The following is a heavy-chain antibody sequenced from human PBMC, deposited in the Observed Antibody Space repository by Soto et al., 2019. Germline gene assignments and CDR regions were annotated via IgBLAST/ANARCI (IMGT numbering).Heavy chain of an antibody. Sequence: QVQLQESGPGLVKPSGTLSLTCAVSGGSISSSNWWRWVRQPPGKGLEWIGAIYHSGSTNDNPSLKSRVTISVDKSKTQFSRKLSSVTAADTAVYYCARRGYCTTGVCYYGMDVWGQGTTVTVSS. J-gene: IGHJ6*02. CDR2: IYHSGST. D-gene: IGHD2-8*01. CDR1: GGSISSSNW. CDR3: ARRGYCTTGVCYYGMDV. V-gene: IGHV4-4*02.